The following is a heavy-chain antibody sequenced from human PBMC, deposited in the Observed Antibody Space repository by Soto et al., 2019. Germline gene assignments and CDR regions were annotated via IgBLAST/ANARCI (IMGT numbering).Heavy chain of an antibody. CDR2: IWHDGTNR. V-gene: IGHV3-33*01. CDR1: GFTFNSFG. J-gene: IGHJ6*02. Sequence: QVQLVESGGGVVQPGTSLRLSCEASGFTFNSFGMHWVRQAPGKGLEWVAMIWHDGTNRYYVDSVKGRFTISRDNSKDTLYLQMNNLRAEDTAVYYCARTGLQIIQATSYYYGLDVWVQGTPVTVSS. CDR3: ARTGLQIIQATSYYYGLDV. D-gene: IGHD3-3*01.